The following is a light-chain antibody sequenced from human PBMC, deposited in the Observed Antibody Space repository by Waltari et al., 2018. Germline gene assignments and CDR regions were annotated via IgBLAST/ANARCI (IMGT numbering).Light chain of an antibody. CDR2: RAS. CDR1: QSIGSW. V-gene: IGKV1-5*03. Sequence: DIQMTQSPSTLSASVGDRVTITCRSSQSIGSWLVWYQQKPGKAPKLLIYRASSLESGVPSRFSGSGSGTEFTLTISSLQPDDFATYYCQQYDSYSVYTFGQGTKLEIK. CDR3: QQYDSYSVYT. J-gene: IGKJ2*01.